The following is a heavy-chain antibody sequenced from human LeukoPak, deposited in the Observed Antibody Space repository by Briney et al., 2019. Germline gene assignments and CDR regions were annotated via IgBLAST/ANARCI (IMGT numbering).Heavy chain of an antibody. D-gene: IGHD2-21*02. V-gene: IGHV4-34*01. CDR1: GGSFSGYY. CDR2: ISHSGST. J-gene: IGHJ6*03. CDR3: ARTYCGGDCHFFYYNYYMDV. Sequence: SETLSLTCAVYGGSFSGYYWSWIRQPPGPAVEGIGEISHSGSTNYNPSLKSRVSISVDTSRNQFFLTLRSVTAADTAVYFCARTYCGGDCHFFYYNYYMDVWGKGTTVTVSS.